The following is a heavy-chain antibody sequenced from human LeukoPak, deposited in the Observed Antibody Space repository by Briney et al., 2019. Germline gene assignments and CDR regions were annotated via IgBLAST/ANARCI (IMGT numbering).Heavy chain of an antibody. J-gene: IGHJ4*02. V-gene: IGHV3-23*01. Sequence: GGSLRLSCAASGFTFSSYGMSWVRQAPGKGLEWVSAISGSGGSTYYADSVKGRFTISRDNSKNTLYLQMNSLRAEDTAVYYCAREPTMVRGVNEYYFDYWGQGTLVTVSS. CDR3: AREPTMVRGVNEYYFDY. D-gene: IGHD3-10*01. CDR2: ISGSGGST. CDR1: GFTFSSYG.